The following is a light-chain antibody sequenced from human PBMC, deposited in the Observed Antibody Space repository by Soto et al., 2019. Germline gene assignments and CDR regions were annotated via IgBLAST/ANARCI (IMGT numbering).Light chain of an antibody. Sequence: DIQMTRSPSSLSASVGDRVTITCRASQSISSYINWYKQTPGKAPKLLVYAASSLQSGVPSRFSGSGSGTDFTRTISSLQPEDFATYYCRQSFTFGGGTKVEIK. J-gene: IGKJ4*01. CDR1: QSISSY. V-gene: IGKV1-39*01. CDR3: RQSFT. CDR2: AAS.